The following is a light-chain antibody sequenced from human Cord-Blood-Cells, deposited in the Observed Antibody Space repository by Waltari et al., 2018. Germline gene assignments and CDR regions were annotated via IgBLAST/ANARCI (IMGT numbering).Light chain of an antibody. CDR2: DAS. Sequence: DIQMTQSPSSLSASVGDRVTITCQASQDISNYLNWYQQKQGKAPKLLIYDASNLETGVPARFSGSGSGTDFTFTISSLLPEDIATYYCQQYDNLPPNTFGQGTKLEIK. CDR1: QDISNY. J-gene: IGKJ2*01. CDR3: QQYDNLPPNT. V-gene: IGKV1-33*01.